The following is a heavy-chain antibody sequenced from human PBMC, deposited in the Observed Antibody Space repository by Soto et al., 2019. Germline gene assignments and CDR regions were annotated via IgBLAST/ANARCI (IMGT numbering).Heavy chain of an antibody. CDR3: ARDGKYYDSSGYPDY. CDR1: GFTFSSYA. J-gene: IGHJ4*02. Sequence: PGGSLRLSCAASGFTFSSYARHWVRQAPGKGLEWVAVIWYDGSNKYYADSVKGRFTISRDNSKNTLYLQMNSLRAEDTAVYYCARDGKYYDSSGYPDYWGQGTLVTVSS. V-gene: IGHV3-33*01. D-gene: IGHD3-22*01. CDR2: IWYDGSNK.